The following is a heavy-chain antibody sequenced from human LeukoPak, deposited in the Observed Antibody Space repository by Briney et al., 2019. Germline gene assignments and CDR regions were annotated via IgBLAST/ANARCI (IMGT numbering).Heavy chain of an antibody. J-gene: IGHJ4*02. CDR2: IYYSGST. Sequence: PSETLSLTCTVSGGSISSISYYWGWIRQPPGKGLEWIGSIYYSGSTYYNPSLKSRVTISVDTSKNQFSLKLSSVTAADTAVYYCARVGYCSGGSCSPVDYWGQGTLVTVSS. D-gene: IGHD2-15*01. V-gene: IGHV4-39*01. CDR1: GGSISSISYY. CDR3: ARVGYCSGGSCSPVDY.